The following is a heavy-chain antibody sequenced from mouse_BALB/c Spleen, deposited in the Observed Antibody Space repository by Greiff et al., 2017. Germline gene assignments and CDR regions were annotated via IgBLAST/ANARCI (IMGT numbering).Heavy chain of an antibody. CDR1: GFNIKDYY. V-gene: IGHV14-1*02. CDR2: IDPENGNT. D-gene: IGHD1-2*01. J-gene: IGHJ3*01. CDR3: ASPFITTATRAY. Sequence: EVQLQQSGAKLVRPGALVKLSCKASGFNIKDYYMHWVKQRPEQGLEWIGWIDPENGNTIYDPKFQGKASITADTSSNTAYLQLSSLTSEDTAVYYCASPFITTATRAYWGQGTLVTVSA.